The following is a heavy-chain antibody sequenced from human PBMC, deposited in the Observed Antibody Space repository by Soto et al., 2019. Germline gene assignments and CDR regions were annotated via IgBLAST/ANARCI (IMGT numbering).Heavy chain of an antibody. CDR1: GYTFTSYG. CDR3: AGPAAGGDAFDI. V-gene: IGHV1-18*01. J-gene: IGHJ3*02. Sequence: ASVKVSCKASGYTFTSYGISWVRQAPGQGLEWMGWISAYNGNTNYAQKLQGRVTMITDTSTSTAYMELRSLRSDDTAVYYCAGPAAGGDAFDIWGQGTMVTVSS. CDR2: ISAYNGNT. D-gene: IGHD2-2*01.